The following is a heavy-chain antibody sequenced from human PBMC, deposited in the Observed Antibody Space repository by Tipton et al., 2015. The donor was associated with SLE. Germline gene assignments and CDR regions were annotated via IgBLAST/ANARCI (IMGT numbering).Heavy chain of an antibody. V-gene: IGHV4-61*01. J-gene: IGHJ2*01. CDR1: GGSISSSSYY. D-gene: IGHD6-13*01. Sequence: TLSLTCTVSGGSISSSSYYWGWIRQPPGKGLEWIGYIYYSGSTNYNPSLKSRVTISVDTSKNQFSLKLSSVTAADTAVYYCARDLGSSSLGYFDLWGRGTLVTVSS. CDR2: IYYSGST. CDR3: ARDLGSSSLGYFDL.